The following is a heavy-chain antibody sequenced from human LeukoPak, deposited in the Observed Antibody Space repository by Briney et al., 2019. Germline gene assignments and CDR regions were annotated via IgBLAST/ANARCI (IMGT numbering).Heavy chain of an antibody. D-gene: IGHD2-21*02. CDR3: ARDRFGPNCGGDCYLAVDY. J-gene: IGHJ4*02. CDR2: ISTSSRYT. Sequence: GGSLRLSCAASGFTFSSYSMNWVRQAPGKGLEWVSSISTSSRYTYYADSVKGRCTMSRDNAKNSLYLQMNSLRAEDTAVYYCARDRFGPNCGGDCYLAVDYWGQGTLVTVSS. V-gene: IGHV3-21*01. CDR1: GFTFSSYS.